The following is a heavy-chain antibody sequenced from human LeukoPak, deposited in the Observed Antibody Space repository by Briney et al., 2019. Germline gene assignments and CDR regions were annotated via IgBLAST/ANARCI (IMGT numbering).Heavy chain of an antibody. D-gene: IGHD6-13*01. CDR3: ARDRPPGGIAAADDFDY. CDR1: GYTFTSYY. CDR2: INPSGGST. V-gene: IGHV1-46*01. J-gene: IGHJ4*02. Sequence: ASVKVSCKASGYTFTSYYMHWVRQAPGQGLEWMGIINPSGGSTSYAQKFQGRVTMTRDTSTSTVYMELSSLRSEDTAVYYCARDRPPGGIAAADDFDYWGQGTLVTVSS.